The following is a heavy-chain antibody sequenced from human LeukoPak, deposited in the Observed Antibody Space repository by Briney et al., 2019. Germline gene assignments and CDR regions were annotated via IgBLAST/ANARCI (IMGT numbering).Heavy chain of an antibody. CDR1: GYSISSGYY. CDR3: ARVGTGPYSSGWYGVLCYFDY. V-gene: IGHV4-38-2*02. Sequence: SETLSLTCTVSGYSISSGYYWGWIRQPPGKGLEWIGSIYHSGSTYYNPSLKSRVTISVDTSKNQFSLKLSSVTAADTAVYYCARVGTGPYSSGWYGVLCYFDYWGQGTLVTVSS. CDR2: IYHSGST. J-gene: IGHJ4*02. D-gene: IGHD6-19*01.